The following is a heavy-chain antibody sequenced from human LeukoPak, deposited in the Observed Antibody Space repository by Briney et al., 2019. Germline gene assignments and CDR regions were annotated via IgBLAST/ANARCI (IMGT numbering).Heavy chain of an antibody. V-gene: IGHV3-9*03. CDR1: GFTFDDYA. J-gene: IGHJ4*02. CDR3: AKGDYSNYVLDY. CDR2: ISWNSGSI. D-gene: IGHD4-11*01. Sequence: VWSLRLSCAASGFTFDDYAMHWVRQAPGKGLGWVSVISWNSGSIGYADSVKGRFTISRDNAKNSLYLQMNSLRAEDMALYYCAKGDYSNYVLDYWGQGTLVTVSS.